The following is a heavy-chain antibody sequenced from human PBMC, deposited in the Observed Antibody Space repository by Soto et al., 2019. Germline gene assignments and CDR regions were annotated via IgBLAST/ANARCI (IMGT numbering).Heavy chain of an antibody. V-gene: IGHV3-23*01. J-gene: IGHJ4*02. CDR2: FRTGGDDGTT. CDR1: GFTFSSYS. Sequence: PGGSLRLSCAASGFTFSSYSMSWFRQAPGKGLEWVSGFRTGGDDGTTYYADSVKGRFTISRDNSKNTLFLQMNSLRVEDTSIYYCAKKVNSGPGSQYFDYWGQGTLVTVSS. D-gene: IGHD3-10*01. CDR3: AKKVNSGPGSQYFDY.